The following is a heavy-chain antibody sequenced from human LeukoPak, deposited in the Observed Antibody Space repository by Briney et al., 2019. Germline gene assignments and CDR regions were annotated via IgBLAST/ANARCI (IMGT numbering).Heavy chain of an antibody. CDR1: GFTVSSNY. J-gene: IGHJ3*01. V-gene: IGHV3-53*01. D-gene: IGHD3-16*02. CDR2: IYNDGGT. CDR3: VKRLTLGDLSIKGAFAL. Sequence: GGSLRLSCAASGFTVSSNYMSWVRQGPGKGLEWVALIYNDGGTHYTDSVKGRFTISRDTSRNTLFHQMNSLRVEDSAMYYCVKRLTLGDLSIKGAFALWGQGTMVTVAS.